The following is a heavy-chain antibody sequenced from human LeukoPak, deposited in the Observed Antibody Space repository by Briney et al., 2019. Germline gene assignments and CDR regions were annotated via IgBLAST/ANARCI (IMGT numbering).Heavy chain of an antibody. J-gene: IGHJ4*02. CDR1: GGSISSYY. CDR3: ARGRDYDSSGYPDY. CDR2: IYYSGST. D-gene: IGHD3-22*01. V-gene: IGHV4-59*01. Sequence: SETLSLTCTVSGGSISSYYWSWIRQPPGKGLEWIGYIYYSGSTNYNPSLKSRVTISVDTSKNQFSLKLSSVTAADTAVYYCARGRDYDSSGYPDYWGQGTLVTVSS.